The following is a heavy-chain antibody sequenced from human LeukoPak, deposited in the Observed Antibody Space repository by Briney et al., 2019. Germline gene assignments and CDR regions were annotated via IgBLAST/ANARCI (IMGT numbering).Heavy chain of an antibody. CDR3: ARDRMVRGVKGTDWFDP. D-gene: IGHD3-10*01. Sequence: GASVKVSCKASGYTFTSYDINWVRQATGQGLEWMGWMNPNSGNTGCAQKFQGRVTITRNTSIGTAYMELSSLRSEDTAMYYCARDRMVRGVKGTDWFDPWGQGTLVTVSS. J-gene: IGHJ5*02. CDR2: MNPNSGNT. CDR1: GYTFTSYD. V-gene: IGHV1-8*03.